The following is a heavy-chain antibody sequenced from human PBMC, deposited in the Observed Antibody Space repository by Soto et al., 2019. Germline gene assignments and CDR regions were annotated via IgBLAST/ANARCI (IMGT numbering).Heavy chain of an antibody. CDR2: IIPILDVA. CDR3: AQMWFGELWHGMDV. V-gene: IGHV1-69*02. CDR1: GGDFLSYT. Sequence: QLVQSGAEVKKPGSSVKVSCKASGGDFLSYTISWVRQAPGQGPEGMGTIIPILDVAKNAQKFQGRVAITADKATSTVYMELRSLRSDDTAVYYCAQMWFGELWHGMDVWGQGTTITVSS. J-gene: IGHJ6*02. D-gene: IGHD3-10*01.